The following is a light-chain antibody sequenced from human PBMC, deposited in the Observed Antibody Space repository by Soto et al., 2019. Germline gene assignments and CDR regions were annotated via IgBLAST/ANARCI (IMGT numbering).Light chain of an antibody. Sequence: EIVLTQSPGTLSVSAGASATLSCRASQSVSSSYLAWYQQKPGQAPRLIIYRAPSRATGIPDRFSGSGSGTDFTLTISRLEPEDFAVYYCQQYGSSSQTLGQGTKVDIK. CDR2: RAP. J-gene: IGKJ1*01. CDR1: QSVSSSY. V-gene: IGKV3-20*01. CDR3: QQYGSSSQT.